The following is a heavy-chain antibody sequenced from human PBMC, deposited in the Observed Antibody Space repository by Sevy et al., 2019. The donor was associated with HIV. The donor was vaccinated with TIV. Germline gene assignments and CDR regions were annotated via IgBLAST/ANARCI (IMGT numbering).Heavy chain of an antibody. D-gene: IGHD3-22*01. V-gene: IGHV3-30*04. J-gene: IGHJ4*02. CDR3: ARDPTFSSDTRGYYPFDS. Sequence: GGSLRLSCAASGFIFSNYAIHWVRRAPGKGLEWVAVISYDGSNKHYAASVKGRFTIPRDNSGNTLFLQMNSLGLDDTAVYYCARDPTFSSDTRGYYPFDSWGQGTLVIVSS. CDR1: GFIFSNYA. CDR2: ISYDGSNK.